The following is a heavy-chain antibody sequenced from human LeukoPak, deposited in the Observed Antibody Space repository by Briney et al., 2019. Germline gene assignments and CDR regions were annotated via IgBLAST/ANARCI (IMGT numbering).Heavy chain of an antibody. V-gene: IGHV1-2*04. CDR3: AKSTPSYYGSGSYYWNWFDP. D-gene: IGHD3-10*01. CDR2: INPNSGGT. CDR1: GYTFTGYY. J-gene: IGHJ5*02. Sequence: ASVKVSCKASGYTFTGYYMHWVRQAPGQGLEWMGWINPNSGGTNYAQKFQGWVTMTRDTSISTAYMELSRLRSDDTAVYYCAKSTPSYYGSGSYYWNWFDPWGQGTLVTVSS.